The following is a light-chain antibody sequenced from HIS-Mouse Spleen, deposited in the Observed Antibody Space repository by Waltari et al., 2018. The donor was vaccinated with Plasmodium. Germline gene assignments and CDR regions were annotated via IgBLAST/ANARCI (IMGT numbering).Light chain of an antibody. CDR3: QAWDSSTVV. Sequence: SYELTQPPPVPVSPGQTARITCSGDKMGYKYACWYQQKPGQSTVLVIYKDSKRPSGIPERFAGSNGGNTATLTISGTQAMDEADYDCQAWDSSTVVFGGGTKRTVL. CDR2: KDS. V-gene: IGLV3-1*01. J-gene: IGLJ2*01. CDR1: KMGYKY.